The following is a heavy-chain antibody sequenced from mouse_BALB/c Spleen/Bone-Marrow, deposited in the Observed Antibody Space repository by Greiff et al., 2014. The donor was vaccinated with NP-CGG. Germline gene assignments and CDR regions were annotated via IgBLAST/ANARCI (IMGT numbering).Heavy chain of an antibody. CDR2: IWRGGST. CDR3: AKNIPFYGRGAMDY. D-gene: IGHD1-1*02. Sequence: QVQLKESGPGLVQPSQSLSITCTVSGFSLTSYGVHWVRQSPGKGLEWLGVIWRGGSTDYNAAFMSRLSITKDNSKSQVFFKMNSLQADDTAIYYCAKNIPFYGRGAMDYWGQGTSVTVSS. J-gene: IGHJ4*01. CDR1: GFSLTSYG. V-gene: IGHV2-5*01.